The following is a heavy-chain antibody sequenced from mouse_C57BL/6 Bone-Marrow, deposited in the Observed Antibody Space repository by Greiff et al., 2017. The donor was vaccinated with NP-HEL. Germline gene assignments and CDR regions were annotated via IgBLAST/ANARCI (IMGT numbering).Heavy chain of an antibody. V-gene: IGHV1-81*01. Sequence: VKVVESGAELARPGASVKLSCKASGYTFTSYGISWVKQRTGQGLEWIGEIYPRSGNTYYNEKFKGKATLTADKSSSTAYMELRSLTSEDSAVYFCAIWGYWGQGTTLTVSS. CDR3: AIWGY. CDR1: GYTFTSYG. J-gene: IGHJ2*01. CDR2: IYPRSGNT.